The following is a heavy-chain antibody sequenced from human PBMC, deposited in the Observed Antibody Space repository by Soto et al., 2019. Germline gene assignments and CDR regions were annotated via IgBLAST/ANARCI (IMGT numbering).Heavy chain of an antibody. CDR3: ARPIYNYGPMDV. J-gene: IGHJ6*02. D-gene: IGHD5-18*01. Sequence: QVQLQESGPGLVKPSETLSLTCTVSGGSVSSGSYYWSWIRQPPGKGLEWIGYIYYSGSTNYNPSLKSRVTISVDTSKNQFPLKLSSVTAADTAVYYCARPIYNYGPMDVWGQGTTVTVSS. CDR2: IYYSGST. V-gene: IGHV4-61*01. CDR1: GGSVSSGSYY.